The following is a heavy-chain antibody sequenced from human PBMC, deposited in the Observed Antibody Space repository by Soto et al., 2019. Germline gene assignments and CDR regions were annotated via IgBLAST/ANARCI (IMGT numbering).Heavy chain of an antibody. CDR1: GFTFSSYA. CDR2: ISYDGSNK. J-gene: IGHJ4*02. V-gene: IGHV3-30-3*01. CDR3: AREFVVVTATPPDY. Sequence: GGSLRLSCAASGFTFSSYAMHWVRQAPGKGLEWVAVISYDGSNKYYADSVKGRFTISRDNSKNTLYLQMNSLRAEDTAVYYCAREFVVVTATPPDYWGQGTLVTVSS. D-gene: IGHD2-21*02.